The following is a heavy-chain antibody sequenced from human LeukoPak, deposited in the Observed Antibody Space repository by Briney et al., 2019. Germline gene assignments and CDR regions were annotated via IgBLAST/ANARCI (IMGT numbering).Heavy chain of an antibody. V-gene: IGHV3-11*01. CDR1: GFTFTDYY. Sequence: GGSLRLSCAASGFTFTDYYMSWTRQAPGKGLEWVAYISTTNTMSYSDSVKGRFTISRDNAKNSLYLQMSSLRADDTAVYYCAREGPPFDSWGQGALVTVSS. CDR2: ISTTNTM. CDR3: AREGPPFDS. J-gene: IGHJ4*02.